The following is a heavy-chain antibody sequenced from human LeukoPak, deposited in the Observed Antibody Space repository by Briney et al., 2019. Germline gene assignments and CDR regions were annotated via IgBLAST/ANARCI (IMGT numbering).Heavy chain of an antibody. CDR3: ARADAYCTNGVCPDY. Sequence: GGSLRLSCAASGFTFSSYGMHWVRQAPGKGLEWVAVISYDGSNRYYADSVKGRFTISRDNSKNTLYLQMNSLRAEDTAVYYCARADAYCTNGVCPDYWGQGTLVTVSS. V-gene: IGHV3-30*03. CDR2: ISYDGSNR. J-gene: IGHJ4*02. D-gene: IGHD2-8*01. CDR1: GFTFSSYG.